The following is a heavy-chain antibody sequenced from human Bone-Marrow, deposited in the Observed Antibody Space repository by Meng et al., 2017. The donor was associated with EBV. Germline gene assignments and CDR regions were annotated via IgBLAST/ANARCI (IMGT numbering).Heavy chain of an antibody. CDR1: GYPFTGYG. V-gene: IGHV1-18*01. CDR2: NSPADDNT. Sequence: VQLCRSGAGLKNPGASVKVSCKASGYPFTGYGISWLRQAPGQGPEWMGWNSPADDNTHTAQKFQGRITMTADTSTTTAYMELTSLTSDDTALYYCARDQGMRGVAVTGIDYWGQGTLVTVSS. D-gene: IGHD6-19*01. CDR3: ARDQGMRGVAVTGIDY. J-gene: IGHJ4*02.